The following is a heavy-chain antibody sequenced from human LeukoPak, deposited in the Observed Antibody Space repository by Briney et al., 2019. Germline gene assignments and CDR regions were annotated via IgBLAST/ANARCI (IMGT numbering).Heavy chain of an antibody. V-gene: IGHV3-23*01. CDR3: AKDQGQQLARAEYFQH. CDR2: ISGSGGST. Sequence: GGSLRLSCAASGFTFSSYAMSWVRQAPGKGLEWVSAISGSGGSTYYADSVKGRFTISRDNSKNTLYLQMNSLRAEDTAVYYCAKDQGQQLARAEYFQHWGQGTLVTVSS. CDR1: GFTFSSYA. J-gene: IGHJ1*01. D-gene: IGHD6-13*01.